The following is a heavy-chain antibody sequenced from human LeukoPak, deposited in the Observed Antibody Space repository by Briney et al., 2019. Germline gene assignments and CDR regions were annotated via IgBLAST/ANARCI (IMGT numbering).Heavy chain of an antibody. CDR1: GFTFRSYG. CDR2: ISYDGTNR. Sequence: GGSLRLSCAASGFTFRSYGMHWVRQAPGKGLQWMATISYDGTNRYYADSVKGRFTISRDNAKNSLYLQMNSLRAEDTAVYYCARAPLGTGYSSNWWGLDWYFDLWGRGTLVTVSS. V-gene: IGHV3-30*03. CDR3: ARAPLGTGYSSNWWGLDWYFDL. J-gene: IGHJ2*01. D-gene: IGHD6-13*01.